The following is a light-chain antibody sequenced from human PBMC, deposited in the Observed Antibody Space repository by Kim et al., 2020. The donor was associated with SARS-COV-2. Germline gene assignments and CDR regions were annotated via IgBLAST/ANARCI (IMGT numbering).Light chain of an antibody. CDR1: QFVTSRY. CDR3: QQYGRSPKT. Sequence: EIVLTQSPGTLSLSPGETATLSCRASQFVTSRYIAWYQQKPGLAPRLLIYDASNRATGVPDRFIGGGSETDFSLSINRLEPEDFAVYYCQQYGRSPKTFGQGTKVEI. V-gene: IGKV3-20*01. J-gene: IGKJ1*01. CDR2: DAS.